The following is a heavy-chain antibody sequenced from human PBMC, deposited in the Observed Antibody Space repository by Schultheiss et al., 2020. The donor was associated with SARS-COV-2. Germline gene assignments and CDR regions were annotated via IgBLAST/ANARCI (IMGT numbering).Heavy chain of an antibody. Sequence: SETLSLTCAVSGGSISSSNWWSWVRQPPGKGLEWIGEIYHSGSTNYNPSLKSRATISVDTSKNQLSLKLSSVTAADTAVYYCARVNYYDSSGYYYFDYWGQGTLVTVSS. J-gene: IGHJ4*02. CDR2: IYHSGST. CDR1: GGSISSSNW. V-gene: IGHV4-4*02. CDR3: ARVNYYDSSGYYYFDY. D-gene: IGHD3-22*01.